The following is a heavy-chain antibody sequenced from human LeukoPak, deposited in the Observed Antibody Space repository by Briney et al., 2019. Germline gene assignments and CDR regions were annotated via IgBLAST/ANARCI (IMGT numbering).Heavy chain of an antibody. J-gene: IGHJ5*02. CDR1: GGTFSDYG. D-gene: IGHD6-19*01. CDR2: IIPIFGTP. Sequence: GASVKVSCKASGGTFSDYGISWVRQAPGQGLEWMGGIIPIFGTPKYEEKFQGRVTITADEASNIVYMELTSLRLEDTALYFCAGGDTVAVTGSTESWGQGTLVTVSS. V-gene: IGHV1-69*13. CDR3: AGGDTVAVTGSTES.